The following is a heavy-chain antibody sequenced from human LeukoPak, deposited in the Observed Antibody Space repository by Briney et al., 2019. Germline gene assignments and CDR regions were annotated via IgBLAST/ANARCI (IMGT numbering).Heavy chain of an antibody. J-gene: IGHJ3*02. CDR3: ARARYLSGNYDDAFDI. CDR1: GYTFKNYG. V-gene: IGHV1-18*01. Sequence: ASVKVSCKASGYTFKNYGVSWVRQAPGHGPEWMGWISAYNGNTNSAQTLQARVTMTTDTSTNTAYMELSSLISDDTAMYYCARARYLSGNYDDAFDIWGQGTMVTVSS. CDR2: ISAYNGNT. D-gene: IGHD3-10*01.